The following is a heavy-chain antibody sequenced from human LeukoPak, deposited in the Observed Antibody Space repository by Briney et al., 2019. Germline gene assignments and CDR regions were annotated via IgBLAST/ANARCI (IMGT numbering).Heavy chain of an antibody. J-gene: IGHJ6*02. CDR2: IIPILGIA. D-gene: IGHD6-6*01. Sequence: SVKVSCKASGGTFSSYTISWVRQAPGQGLEWMGRIIPILGIANYAQKFQGRVTITADKSTSTAYMELSSLRSEDTAVYYCARSEYSSSSVWNYYYGMDVRGQGTTVTVSS. CDR1: GGTFSSYT. CDR3: ARSEYSSSSVWNYYYGMDV. V-gene: IGHV1-69*02.